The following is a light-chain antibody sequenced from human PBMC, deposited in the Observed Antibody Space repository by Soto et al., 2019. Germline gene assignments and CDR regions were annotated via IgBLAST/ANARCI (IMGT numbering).Light chain of an antibody. CDR2: AAS. J-gene: IGKJ5*01. CDR1: QSIGRN. CDR3: QQYNNWRIT. V-gene: IGKV3-15*01. Sequence: DIRIAQYPAALFVSSEERATVSCRASQSIGRNLVWCQQKPGQAPRLLIYAASTRATGVPARFSGSGSGTEVTLTISSLQSEDFAVQYCQQYNNWRITYGEGTRPEIK.